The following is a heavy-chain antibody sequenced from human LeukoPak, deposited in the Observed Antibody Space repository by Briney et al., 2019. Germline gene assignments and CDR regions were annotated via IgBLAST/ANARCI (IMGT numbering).Heavy chain of an antibody. J-gene: IGHJ4*02. CDR2: IYYSGST. CDR1: GGSISYYY. Sequence: SETLSLTCTVSGGSISYYYWSWIRQPPGKGLEWIGYIYYSGSTDYNPSLKSRVTISVDTSKNQFSLKLSSVTAADTAVYYCARHTELGGDFDSWGQGTLVTVSS. CDR3: ARHTELGGDFDS. V-gene: IGHV4-59*08. D-gene: IGHD1-14*01.